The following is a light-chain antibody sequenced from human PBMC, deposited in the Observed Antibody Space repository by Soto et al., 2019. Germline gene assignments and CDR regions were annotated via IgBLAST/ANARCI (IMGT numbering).Light chain of an antibody. CDR1: QSVRDSY. CDR3: QLYGGSPLFT. V-gene: IGKV3-20*01. Sequence: DIGLMQSPGTLSMSPGERATLSCRTSQSVRDSYVAWYQQRPGQAPRLLIYGASNRADGVPDRFSGGGSGTHFTLTISRLEPEDFAVYYCQLYGGSPLFTFGPGTKVDIK. J-gene: IGKJ3*01. CDR2: GAS.